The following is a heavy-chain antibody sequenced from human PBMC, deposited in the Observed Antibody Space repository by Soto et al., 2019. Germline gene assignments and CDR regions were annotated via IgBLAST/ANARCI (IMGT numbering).Heavy chain of an antibody. Sequence: SETLSLTCTVSGGSISSGGYYWSWIRQHPGNGLEWIGYIYYSGSTYYNPSLKSRVTISVDTSKNQFSLKLSSVTAADTAVYYCARDSGYSGRYFDYWGQGTLVTVSS. V-gene: IGHV4-31*03. CDR1: GGSISSGGYY. CDR3: ARDSGYSGRYFDY. J-gene: IGHJ4*02. CDR2: IYYSGST. D-gene: IGHD3-22*01.